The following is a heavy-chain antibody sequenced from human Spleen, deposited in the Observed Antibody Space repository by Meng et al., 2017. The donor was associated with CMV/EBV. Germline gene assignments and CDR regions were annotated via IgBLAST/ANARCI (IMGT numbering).Heavy chain of an antibody. D-gene: IGHD3-9*01. J-gene: IGHJ6*02. CDR1: GFTFGDYT. V-gene: IGHV3-43*01. Sequence: GESLKISCAASGFTFGDYTMHWVRQAPGRGLEWVSLISRDGDRTYHAESVKGRFTISRDNSKNSLFLQMNSLRTEDTALYFCARDLHDILTGYYASALVYYGMDVWGQGTTVTVSS. CDR2: ISRDGDRT. CDR3: ARDLHDILTGYYASALVYYGMDV.